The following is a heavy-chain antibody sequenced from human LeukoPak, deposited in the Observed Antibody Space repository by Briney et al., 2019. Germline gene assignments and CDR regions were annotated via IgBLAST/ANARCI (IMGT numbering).Heavy chain of an antibody. Sequence: GGSLRLSCAASVFTFSSYWMSWVPQAPGKGLEGVANIKQDGSEKYYVDSVKGRFTISRDNAKNSLYLQMNSLRAEDTAVYYCARNSSSRKPYFDYWGQGTLVTVSS. CDR2: IKQDGSEK. V-gene: IGHV3-7*01. D-gene: IGHD6-13*01. CDR1: VFTFSSYW. CDR3: ARNSSSRKPYFDY. J-gene: IGHJ4*02.